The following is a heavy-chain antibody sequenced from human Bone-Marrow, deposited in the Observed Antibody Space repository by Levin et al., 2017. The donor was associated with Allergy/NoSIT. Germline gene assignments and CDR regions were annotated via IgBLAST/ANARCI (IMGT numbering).Heavy chain of an antibody. CDR2: INHSGST. J-gene: IGHJ4*02. D-gene: IGHD3-10*01. Sequence: PSETLSLTCAVYGGSFSGYYWSWIRQPPGKGLEWIGEINHSGSTNYNPSLKSRVTISVDTSKNQFSLKLSSVTAADTAVYYCARGKSFMVRGPYFDYWGQGTLVTVSS. V-gene: IGHV4-34*01. CDR1: GGSFSGYY. CDR3: ARGKSFMVRGPYFDY.